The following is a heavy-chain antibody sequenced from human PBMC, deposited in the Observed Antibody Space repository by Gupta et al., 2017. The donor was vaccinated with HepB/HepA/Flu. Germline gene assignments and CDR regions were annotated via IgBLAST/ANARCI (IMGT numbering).Heavy chain of an antibody. V-gene: IGHV3-23*01. D-gene: IGHD5-18*01. CDR1: GFTFKTYA. Sequence: EVQLLESGGGLVQPGGSLRLSCAASGFTFKTYAMTWVRQAPGKGLEWVSSITSGGDTYDADSVKGRFTISRDNSKNTLSLQMKSLRDDDMAVYYGLKGGEGSTYDHGGQGTLVTVSS. J-gene: IGHJ4*02. CDR3: LKGGEGSTYDH. CDR2: ITSGGDT.